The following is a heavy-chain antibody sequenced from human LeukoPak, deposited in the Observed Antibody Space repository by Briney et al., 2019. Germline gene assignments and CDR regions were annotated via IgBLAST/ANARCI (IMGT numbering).Heavy chain of an antibody. V-gene: IGHV3-30*02. CDR2: IRYDGSNK. CDR3: AKVGIVVVPAARGAFDI. CDR1: GFTFSSYG. J-gene: IGHJ3*02. D-gene: IGHD2-2*01. Sequence: PGGSLRLSCAASGFTFSSYGMHWVRQAPGKGLEWVAFIRYDGSNKYYADSVKGRFTISRDNSKNTLYLQMNSLRAEDTAVYYCAKVGIVVVPAARGAFDICGQGTMVTVSS.